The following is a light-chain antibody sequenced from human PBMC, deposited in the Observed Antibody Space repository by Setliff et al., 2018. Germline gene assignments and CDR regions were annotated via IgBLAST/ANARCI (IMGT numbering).Light chain of an antibody. CDR3: GSFSSTTTFYV. CDR1: YSDIGGHDR. V-gene: IGLV2-18*02. J-gene: IGLJ1*01. CDR2: EVF. Sequence: QSVLTQPPSVSGSPGQSVTISCTGTYSDIGGHDRVSWYQQPPGAAPKLIIYEVFHRPSGVPVRFSGSKSGATASLAISGLQAEDEADYFCGSFSSTTTFYVFGPGTRSPS.